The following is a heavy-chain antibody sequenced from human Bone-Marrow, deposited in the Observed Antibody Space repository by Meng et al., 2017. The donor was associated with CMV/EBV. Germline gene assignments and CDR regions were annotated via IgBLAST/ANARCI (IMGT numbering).Heavy chain of an antibody. CDR3: AKNNVPQGDPISPIDY. D-gene: IGHD2-21*02. CDR2: IRYDGSNK. CDR1: GFTFSSYG. J-gene: IGHJ4*02. Sequence: GESLKISCAASGFTFSSYGMHWVRQAPGKGLEWVAFIRYDGSNKYYADSVKGRFTISRDNSKNTLYLQMNSLRGEDTAVYFCAKNNVPQGDPISPIDYCGQGTVVASSS. V-gene: IGHV3-30*02.